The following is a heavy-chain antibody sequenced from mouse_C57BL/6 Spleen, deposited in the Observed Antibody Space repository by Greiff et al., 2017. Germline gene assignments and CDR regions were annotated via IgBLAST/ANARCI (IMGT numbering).Heavy chain of an antibody. J-gene: IGHJ1*03. Sequence: VQLKESGGGLVKPGGSLKLSCAASGFTFSSYTMSWVRQTPGKRLEWVATISGGGGNTYYPDSVKGRYTISRDNAKNTLYLHMSSLRSEDTALYYCARRRTGYWYFGVWGTGTTVTVSS. CDR2: ISGGGGNT. CDR3: ARRRTGYWYFGV. D-gene: IGHD4-1*01. V-gene: IGHV5-9*01. CDR1: GFTFSSYT.